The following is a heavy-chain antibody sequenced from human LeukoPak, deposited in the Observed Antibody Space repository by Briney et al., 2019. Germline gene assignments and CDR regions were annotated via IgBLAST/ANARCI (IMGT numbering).Heavy chain of an antibody. CDR1: GYTFTSYA. Sequence: RASVKDSCKASGYTFTSYAMHWVRQAPGQRLEWMGWINAGNGNTKYSQKFQGRVTITRDTSASTAYMELSSLRSEDTAVYYCARVHGDYEGVDYWGQGTLVTVSS. D-gene: IGHD4-17*01. CDR2: INAGNGNT. J-gene: IGHJ4*02. CDR3: ARVHGDYEGVDY. V-gene: IGHV1-3*01.